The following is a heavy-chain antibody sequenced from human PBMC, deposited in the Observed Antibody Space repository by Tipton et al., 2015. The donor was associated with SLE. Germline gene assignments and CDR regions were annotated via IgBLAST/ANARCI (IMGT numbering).Heavy chain of an antibody. Sequence: QLVQSGGGLTQSGGSLRLSCAASGFTFSGYWMHWVRQAPGKGLVWVSRINNDGSDTVYADSVKGRFTISRDNAKNTLYLQMNGLRAEDAAVYYCARGLRGPDYWGQGTLVTVSS. D-gene: IGHD4-17*01. J-gene: IGHJ4*02. CDR2: INNDGSDT. CDR3: ARGLRGPDY. CDR1: GFTFSGYW. V-gene: IGHV3-74*02.